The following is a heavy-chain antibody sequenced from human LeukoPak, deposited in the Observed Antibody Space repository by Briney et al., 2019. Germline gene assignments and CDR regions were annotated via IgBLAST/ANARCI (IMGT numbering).Heavy chain of an antibody. CDR2: IHTGGTT. V-gene: IGHV3-66*01. D-gene: IGHD6-6*01. J-gene: IGHJ4*02. CDR3: ARGYSGSSQAFEY. CDR1: GFTVSSNF. Sequence: QTGASLRLSCAASGFTVSSNFMSWVSQAPGKGLEWVSVIHTGGTTNHAGSVKDRFTISRDNSKNTQNLQMNSLRAEDTAVYYCARGYSGSSQAFEYWGQGAPVP.